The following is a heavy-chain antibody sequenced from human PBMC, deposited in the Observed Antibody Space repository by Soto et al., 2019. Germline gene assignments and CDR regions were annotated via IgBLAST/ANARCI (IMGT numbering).Heavy chain of an antibody. CDR1: GYTLTSHH. V-gene: IGHV1-46*01. D-gene: IGHD1-1*01. Sequence: QVHLVQSGAEVKKPGASMKVSCTASGYTLTSHHVHCVRQAPGRRLEWMGSINPANGVAQYTARFQGRVIMTRDTSTSTVYMELRGLTSEDTAIFYCARGGGVGLDGSAAFDIWGQGTMVTVSS. J-gene: IGHJ3*02. CDR2: INPANGVA. CDR3: ARGGGVGLDGSAAFDI.